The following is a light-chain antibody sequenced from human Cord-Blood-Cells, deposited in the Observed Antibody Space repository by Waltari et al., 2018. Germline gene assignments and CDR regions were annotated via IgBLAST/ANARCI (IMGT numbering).Light chain of an antibody. CDR2: EVS. J-gene: IGLJ2*01. CDR1: SSDVGGYTY. Sequence: QSALTQPPSASGAPVQSVPIPCTGTSSDVGGYTYVSWYQQHPGKAPKLMIYEVSKRPSGVPDRFSGSKSGNTASLTVSGLQAEDEADYYCSSYAGSNNPVVFGGGTKLTVL. V-gene: IGLV2-8*01. CDR3: SSYAGSNNPVV.